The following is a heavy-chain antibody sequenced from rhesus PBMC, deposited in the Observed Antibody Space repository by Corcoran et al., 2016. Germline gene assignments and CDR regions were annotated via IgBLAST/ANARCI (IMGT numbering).Heavy chain of an antibody. J-gene: IGHJ4*01. CDR2: VDPEDGEA. Sequence: EVQLVQHGAEVKKPGASVKISCKASGYTFPDSALPWVRHAPGKGLEWMGRVDPEDGEAIHAQKFQDRVTITADTSTDTAYMELSSLRSEDTAVYYCATSGYSSGFDYWGQGVLVTVSS. CDR3: ATSGYSSGFDY. CDR1: GYTFPDSA. D-gene: IGHD6-31*01. V-gene: IGHV1-111*02.